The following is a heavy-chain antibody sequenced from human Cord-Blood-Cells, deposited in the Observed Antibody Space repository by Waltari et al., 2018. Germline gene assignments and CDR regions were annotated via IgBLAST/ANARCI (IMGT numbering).Heavy chain of an antibody. D-gene: IGHD4-4*01. J-gene: IGHJ4*02. CDR3: ASLSTENTEFDY. CDR1: GFTFSSYE. Sequence: EVQLVESGGGLVQPGGSLRLSCAASGFTFSSYEMNWVRQAPGKGLEWVSYISSSGSTIYYADSVKCRFTISRDNAKNSLYLQMNSLRAEDTAVYYCASLSTENTEFDYWGQGTLVTVSS. V-gene: IGHV3-48*03. CDR2: ISSSGSTI.